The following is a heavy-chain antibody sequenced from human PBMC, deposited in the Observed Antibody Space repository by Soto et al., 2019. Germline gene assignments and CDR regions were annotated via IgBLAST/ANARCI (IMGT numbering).Heavy chain of an antibody. J-gene: IGHJ4*02. Sequence: PSATLSPTCPVYGVSISSSRYYWGWFRQPPGKGLEWIGTIYYGGSSYSNPSLKSRVTISLDTSKNQFSLTLTSVTAADTAVYYCARHGSYWGQGTLVTVSS. CDR1: GVSISSSRYY. V-gene: IGHV4-39*01. CDR3: ARHGSY. CDR2: IYYGGSS.